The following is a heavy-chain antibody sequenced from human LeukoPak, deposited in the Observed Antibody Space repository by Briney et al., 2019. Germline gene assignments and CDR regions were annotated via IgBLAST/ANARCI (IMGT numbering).Heavy chain of an antibody. J-gene: IGHJ4*02. V-gene: IGHV5-51*01. D-gene: IGHD3-3*01. Sequence: GESLKISCKGSGYSFTNYWIGWVRQLPGKGLEWMGIIYPRDSDTRYSPSFQGQVTISADKSISTAYLQWSSLKASDTAMYYCARHSDFWSGYLLDYWGQGTLVTVSS. CDR2: IYPRDSDT. CDR3: ARHSDFWSGYLLDY. CDR1: GYSFTNYW.